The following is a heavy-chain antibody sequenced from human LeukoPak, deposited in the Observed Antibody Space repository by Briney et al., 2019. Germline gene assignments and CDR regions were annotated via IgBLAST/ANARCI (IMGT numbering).Heavy chain of an antibody. CDR3: AESLAPAGTCDY. CDR1: GFTVSSNY. J-gene: IGHJ4*02. Sequence: GGSLRLSCAASGFTVSSNYMSWVRQAPGKGLEWVSVIYSGGSTYYADSVKGRFTISRDNSKNTLHLQMNSLRAEDTAVYYCAESLAPAGTCDYWGQGTLVTVSS. V-gene: IGHV3-66*01. D-gene: IGHD6-13*01. CDR2: IYSGGST.